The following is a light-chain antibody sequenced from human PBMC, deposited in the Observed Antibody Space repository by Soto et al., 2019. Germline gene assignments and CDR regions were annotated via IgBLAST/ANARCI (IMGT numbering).Light chain of an antibody. CDR3: QQYHWAPDT. CDR1: QIVGGDT. Sequence: EIVLTQSACTLSLSTGERATLSCGASQIVGGDTLAWFQQRNGQAPRLFIYGASNRAAGIPDRFSGSGYGTDFNLTVSRLETEDFAMYYCQQYHWAPDTFGQGTRLEIK. J-gene: IGKJ5*01. V-gene: IGKV3-20*01. CDR2: GAS.